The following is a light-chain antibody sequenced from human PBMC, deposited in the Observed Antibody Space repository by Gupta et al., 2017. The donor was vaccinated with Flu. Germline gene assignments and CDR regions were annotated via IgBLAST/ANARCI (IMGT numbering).Light chain of an antibody. CDR3: AAWDDSLNGMV. CDR1: SSNIGNNA. J-gene: IGLJ2*01. Sequence: QSVLTQPPSVSEAPRQRVTISCSRSSSNIGNNAVNWYQQVPGKAPKLLIYYDDLLASGVSDRFSGSKSGTSASLAISGLQSEDEADYYCAAWDDSLNGMVFGGGTKLTVL. V-gene: IGLV1-36*01. CDR2: YDD.